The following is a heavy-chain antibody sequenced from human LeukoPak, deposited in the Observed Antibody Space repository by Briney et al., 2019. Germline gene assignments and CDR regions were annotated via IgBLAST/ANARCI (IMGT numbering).Heavy chain of an antibody. V-gene: IGHV4-39*01. J-gene: IGHJ5*02. CDR1: GFTFSSYSMN. Sequence: GSLRLSCAASGFTFSSYSMNWVRQPPGKGLEWIGSIYYSGSTYYNPSLKSRVTISVDTSKNQFSLKLSSVTAADTAVYYCARHGYETGSSWYDGWFDPWGQGTLVTVSS. D-gene: IGHD6-13*01. CDR2: IYYSGST. CDR3: ARHGYETGSSWYDGWFDP.